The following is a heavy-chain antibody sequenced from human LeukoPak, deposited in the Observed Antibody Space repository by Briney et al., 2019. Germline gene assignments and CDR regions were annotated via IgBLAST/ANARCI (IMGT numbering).Heavy chain of an antibody. J-gene: IGHJ4*02. CDR1: GFTFRSYA. V-gene: IGHV3-30-3*01. CDR2: ISYDGSNK. D-gene: IGHD6-13*01. Sequence: PGGSLRLSCAASGFTFRSYAMHWVRQAPGKGLEWVAVISYDGSNKYYADSVKGRFTISRDNSKNTLYLQMNSLRAEDTAVYYCARSVQQLAYYFDYWGQGTLVTVSS. CDR3: ARSVQQLAYYFDY.